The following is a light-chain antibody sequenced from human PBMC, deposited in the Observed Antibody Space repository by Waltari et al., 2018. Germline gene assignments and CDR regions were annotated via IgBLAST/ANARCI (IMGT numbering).Light chain of an antibody. V-gene: IGLV2-8*01. Sequence: QSALTQPPSASGSPGQSVTLSCTGTSSDVGTYNYVPWYQQHPDKAPKRMIYEVSKRPPGFPDCFAGTKAGNAASLTVSGLQADDEADYYCTSYAGSNNLLFGGGTKLTVL. CDR1: SSDVGTYNY. J-gene: IGLJ2*01. CDR3: TSYAGSNNLL. CDR2: EVS.